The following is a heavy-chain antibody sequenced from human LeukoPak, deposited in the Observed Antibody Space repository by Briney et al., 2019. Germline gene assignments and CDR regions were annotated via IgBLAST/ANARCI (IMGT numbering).Heavy chain of an antibody. D-gene: IGHD1-26*01. CDR3: ARDLVGATAS. Sequence: PGGSLRLSCAASGFTFSSYSINWVRQAPGKGLEWVSYISGSSTTIYYADSVKGRFTISRDNAKNSQYLQMNSLRDEDTAVYYCARDLVGATASWGQGTLVTVSS. J-gene: IGHJ5*02. CDR1: GFTFSSYS. CDR2: ISGSSTTI. V-gene: IGHV3-48*02.